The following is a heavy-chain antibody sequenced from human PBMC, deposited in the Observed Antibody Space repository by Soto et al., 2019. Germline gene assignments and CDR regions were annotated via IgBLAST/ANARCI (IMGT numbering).Heavy chain of an antibody. CDR2: ISANGGTT. Sequence: QPGGSLRLSCAASGFTFSDYAITWVRQAPGKGLEWVSAISANGGTTYYADSVKGRFSISRDNSKNTVHLQMNSLRAEDTAVYYCAKAPYSSSPEFDYWGQGTLVTVS. CDR3: AKAPYSSSPEFDY. V-gene: IGHV3-23*01. D-gene: IGHD6-6*01. CDR1: GFTFSDYA. J-gene: IGHJ4*02.